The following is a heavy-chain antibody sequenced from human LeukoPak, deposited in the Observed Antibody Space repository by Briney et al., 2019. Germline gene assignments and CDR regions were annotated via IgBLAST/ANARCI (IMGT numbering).Heavy chain of an antibody. V-gene: IGHV3-21*01. Sequence: PGGSLRLSCAASGFTFSSYSMNWVRQAPGKGLEWFSSISSSSSYIYYADSVKGRFTISRDNAKNSLYLQMNSLRAEDTAVYYCARDIKGTPGYNWFDPWGPGTLVTVSS. CDR2: ISSSSSYI. J-gene: IGHJ5*02. D-gene: IGHD2-15*01. CDR1: GFTFSSYS. CDR3: ARDIKGTPGYNWFDP.